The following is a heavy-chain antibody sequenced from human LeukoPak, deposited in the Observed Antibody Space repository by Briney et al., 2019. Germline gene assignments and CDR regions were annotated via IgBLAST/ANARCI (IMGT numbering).Heavy chain of an antibody. V-gene: IGHV3-23*01. J-gene: IGHJ4*02. CDR1: GFTFSSYA. D-gene: IGHD4-17*01. Sequence: GGSLRLSCAASGFTFSSYAMSWVRQAPGKGLEWVSAISGSGGSTFYGDSVKGRFTIYRDNSKNTLSLQMNSLRADDTAVYYCATALGDSDYWGQGTLVTVSS. CDR2: ISGSGGST. CDR3: ATALGDSDY.